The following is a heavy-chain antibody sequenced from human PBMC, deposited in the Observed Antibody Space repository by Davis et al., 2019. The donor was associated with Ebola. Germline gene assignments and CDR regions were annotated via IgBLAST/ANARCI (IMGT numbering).Heavy chain of an antibody. J-gene: IGHJ1*01. CDR1: GFTFSRYW. D-gene: IGHD3/OR15-3a*01. CDR2: IKQDGSEK. CDR3: AKDWTIQH. V-gene: IGHV3-7*03. Sequence: GESLKIPCAAPGFTFSRYWMSWVRQAPGKGLEWVANIKQDGSEKYYVDSVKGRFTISRDNAKNSLYLQMNSLRAEDTAVYYCAKDWTIQHWGQGTLVTVSS.